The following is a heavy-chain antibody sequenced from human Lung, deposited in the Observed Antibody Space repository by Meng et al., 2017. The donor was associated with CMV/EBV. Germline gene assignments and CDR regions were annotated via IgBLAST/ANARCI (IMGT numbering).Heavy chain of an antibody. Sequence: SSNLWSWVSQVPERGLEWIGEIYHSEGTNYNPSLESRVTISVDKFQNQFSLKLGSVTAADTAVYYCARIERRRILKYCGSDCSTTDYWGQGTLVTVSS. J-gene: IGHJ4*02. D-gene: IGHD2-21*02. CDR1: SSNL. CDR2: IYHSEGT. CDR3: ARIERRRILKYCGSDCSTTDY. V-gene: IGHV4-4*02.